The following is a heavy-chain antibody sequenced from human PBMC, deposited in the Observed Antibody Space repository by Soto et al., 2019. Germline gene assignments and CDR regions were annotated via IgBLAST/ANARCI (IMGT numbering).Heavy chain of an antibody. D-gene: IGHD3-9*01. CDR2: VSHSGST. V-gene: IGHV4-34*01. CDR1: GGSCSGYD. J-gene: IGHJ4*01. Sequence: LETLSDTCGVEGGSCSGYDWSWIRQPPGKGLEWIGEVSHSGSTKYNPFLESRVTISVDTSKNHFSLRLSSMTAADTAVYYCARGPYDILSGSRGYFDYWGHGILITVSS. CDR3: ARGPYDILSGSRGYFDY.